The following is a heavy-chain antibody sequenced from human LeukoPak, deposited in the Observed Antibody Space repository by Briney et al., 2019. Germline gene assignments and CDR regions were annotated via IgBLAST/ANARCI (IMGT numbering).Heavy chain of an antibody. CDR2: INHSGST. D-gene: IGHD3-9*01. V-gene: IGHV4-34*01. CDR3: ARGRLTTGGWFDP. J-gene: IGHJ5*02. CDR1: GGSISSYY. Sequence: ASETLSLTCSVSGGSISSYYWSWIRQPPGKGLEWIGEINHSGSTNYNPSLKSRVTISVATSKNQFSLKLTSVTAADTAVYYCARGRLTTGGWFDPWGQGTLVTVSS.